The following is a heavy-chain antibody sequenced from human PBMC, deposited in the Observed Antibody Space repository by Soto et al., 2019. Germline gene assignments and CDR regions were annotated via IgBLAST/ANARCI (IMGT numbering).Heavy chain of an antibody. Sequence: QVQLVQSGAEVKKPGASVKVSCKASGYTFTSYGISWVRQAPGQGLEWMGWISAYNGNTNHAQQLQGRVTMTTHTSTSTAYMALRILRSDHTAVYYCAMNGRGTAIGFKAGGRFDPWGQGTLVTVSS. CDR2: ISAYNGNT. CDR3: AMNGRGTAIGFKAGGRFDP. J-gene: IGHJ5*02. D-gene: IGHD5-18*01. V-gene: IGHV1-18*01. CDR1: GYTFTSYG.